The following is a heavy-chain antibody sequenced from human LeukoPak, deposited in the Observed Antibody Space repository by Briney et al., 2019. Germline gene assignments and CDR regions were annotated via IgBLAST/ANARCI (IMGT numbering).Heavy chain of an antibody. CDR2: IKEDGSDK. CDR3: ARDHAMAVAGLIDY. D-gene: IGHD6-19*01. J-gene: IGHJ4*02. CDR1: GFTFSRYW. Sequence: GGSLRLSCAASGFTFSRYWMTWVRQAPGKGLEWLANIKEDGSDKYYVDSVEGRFTISRDNAKNSLYLQMNSLRAEDTAVYYCARDHAMAVAGLIDYRGQGTLVTVSS. V-gene: IGHV3-7*01.